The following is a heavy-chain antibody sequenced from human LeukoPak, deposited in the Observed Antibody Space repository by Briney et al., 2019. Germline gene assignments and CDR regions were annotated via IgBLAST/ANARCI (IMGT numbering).Heavy chain of an antibody. CDR1: GFTFSSYA. CDR2: ISYDGSNK. J-gene: IGHJ4*02. Sequence: PGGSLRLSCAASGFTFSSYAMHWVRQAPGKGLEWVAVISYDGSNKYYADSVKGRFTISRDNSKNTLYLQMNSLRAEDTAVYYCARAPILAADLDYWGQGTLVTVSS. D-gene: IGHD6-13*01. V-gene: IGHV3-30-3*01. CDR3: ARAPILAADLDY.